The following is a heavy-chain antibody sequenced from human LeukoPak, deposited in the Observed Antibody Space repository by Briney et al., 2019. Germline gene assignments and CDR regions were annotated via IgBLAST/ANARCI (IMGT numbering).Heavy chain of an antibody. J-gene: IGHJ4*02. CDR2: INHSGST. CDR1: GGAFSGYY. D-gene: IGHD2-2*01. Sequence: SETLSLTCAVYGGAFSGYYWSWIRQPPGKGLEWIGEINHSGSTNYNPSLKSRVTISVDTSKNQFSLKLSSVTAADTAVYYCARGYCSSTSCWNYFDYWGQGTLVTVSS. V-gene: IGHV4-34*01. CDR3: ARGYCSSTSCWNYFDY.